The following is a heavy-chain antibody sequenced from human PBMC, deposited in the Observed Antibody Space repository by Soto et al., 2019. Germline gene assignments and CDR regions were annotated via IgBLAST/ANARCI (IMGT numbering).Heavy chain of an antibody. CDR3: ARADVDTAMANDY. V-gene: IGHV4-30-4*01. J-gene: IGHJ4*02. D-gene: IGHD5-18*01. CDR1: GGSISSGDYY. Sequence: PSETLSLTCTVSGGSISSGDYYWSWIRQPPGKGLEWIGYIYYSGSTYYKQPLKSRVTISVDTSKNQFSLKPSFVTAAYTAVYYCARADVDTAMANDYWGQGTLVTVSS. CDR2: IYYSGST.